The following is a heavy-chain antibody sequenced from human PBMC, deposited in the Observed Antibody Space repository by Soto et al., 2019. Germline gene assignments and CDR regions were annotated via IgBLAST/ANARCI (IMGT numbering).Heavy chain of an antibody. CDR2: IYHSGST. D-gene: IGHD5-12*01. V-gene: IGHV4-30-2*02. Sequence: PSETLSLTCAVSGGSISSGGYSWSWIRQPPGKGLEWIGYIYHSGSTYYNPSLKSRVTISVDRSKNQFSLKLSSVTAADTAVYYCARNSGYAAGWFDPWGQGTLVTVSS. CDR3: ARNSGYAAGWFDP. CDR1: GGSISSGGYS. J-gene: IGHJ5*02.